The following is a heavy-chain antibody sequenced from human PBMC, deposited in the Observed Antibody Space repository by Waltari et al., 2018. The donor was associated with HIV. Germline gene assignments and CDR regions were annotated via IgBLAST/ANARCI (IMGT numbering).Heavy chain of an antibody. Sequence: QVQLVESGGGVVQPGRSLRLSCAASGFTFSNYVMHWVRQAPGKGLEWVTLISYDGSNKYYADSGKGRFTISRDNSKNTLYLQMNSLRTDDTAVYYCARDLGEWEILTVFDYWGQGTLVTVSS. CDR3: ARDLGEWEILTVFDY. V-gene: IGHV3-30-3*01. CDR2: ISYDGSNK. CDR1: GFTFSNYV. J-gene: IGHJ4*02. D-gene: IGHD1-26*01.